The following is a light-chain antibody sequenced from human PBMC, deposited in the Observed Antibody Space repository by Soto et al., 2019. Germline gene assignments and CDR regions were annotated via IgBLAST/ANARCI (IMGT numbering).Light chain of an antibody. CDR2: DVT. V-gene: IGLV2-14*01. J-gene: IGLJ1*01. Sequence: QSVLTQPASVSGSPGQSIAISCTGTSSDVGGYNYVSWYQQHPGKAPKLIIYDVTNRPLGVSNRFSGSKSGNTASLTISGLQAEDEADYYCSSYTSSSTYVFGTGTKVTVL. CDR3: SSYTSSSTYV. CDR1: SSDVGGYNY.